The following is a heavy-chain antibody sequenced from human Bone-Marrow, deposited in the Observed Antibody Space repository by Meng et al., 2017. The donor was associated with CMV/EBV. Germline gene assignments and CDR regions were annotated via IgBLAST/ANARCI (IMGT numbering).Heavy chain of an antibody. CDR2: ITTTGNT. V-gene: IGHV3-23*01. CDR1: GFTFNNYA. J-gene: IGHJ4*02. D-gene: IGHD7-27*01. Sequence: EVQLLESGGGLVQPGGSLRLSCAASGFTFNNYAMNWVRQAPGKGLEWVSVITTTGNTFYADSVKGRFTISRDNSKNTVYLQMNNLRAEETAIYYCAKSRLGDYWGQGTLVTVSS. CDR3: AKSRLGDY.